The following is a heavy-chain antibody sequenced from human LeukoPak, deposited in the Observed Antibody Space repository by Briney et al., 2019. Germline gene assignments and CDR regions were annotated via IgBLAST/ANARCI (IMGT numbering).Heavy chain of an antibody. CDR2: IYYSGST. Sequence: PSETLSLTCTVSGGSISSYYWSWIRQPPGKGLEWIGYIYYSGSTNYNPSLKSRVTISVDTSKNQSSLRLSSVTAAGPAVYYCGRLNSGSYLNLVYWGQGTLVTVSS. J-gene: IGHJ4*02. CDR1: GGSISSYY. V-gene: IGHV4-59*01. CDR3: GRLNSGSYLNLVY. D-gene: IGHD1-26*01.